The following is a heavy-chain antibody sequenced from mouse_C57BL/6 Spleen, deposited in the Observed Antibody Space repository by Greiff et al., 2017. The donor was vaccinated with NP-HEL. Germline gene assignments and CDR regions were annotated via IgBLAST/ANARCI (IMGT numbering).Heavy chain of an antibody. CDR1: GYTFTSYW. D-gene: IGHD5-5*01. J-gene: IGHJ1*03. Sequence: VQLQQPGAELVRPGSSVKLSCKASGYTFTSYWMHWVKQRPIQGLEWIGNIDPSDSETHYNQKFKDKATLTVDKSSSTAYMQLSSLTSEDSAVYYCARSNYLYWYFDVWGTGTTVTVSS. CDR3: ARSNYLYWYFDV. V-gene: IGHV1-52*01. CDR2: IDPSDSET.